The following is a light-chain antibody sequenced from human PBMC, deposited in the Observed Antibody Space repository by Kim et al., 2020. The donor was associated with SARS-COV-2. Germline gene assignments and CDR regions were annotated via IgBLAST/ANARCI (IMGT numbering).Light chain of an antibody. CDR2: DAS. CDR3: QQLNYNPLT. J-gene: IGKJ4*01. Sequence: ASVGDRVTITCRASEDISSSFAWYQQKPGKAPNHLIYDASTLQSGVPSRFSGSGSGTEFALTISSLQPEDFGTYYCQQLNYNPLTFGGGTKVDIK. V-gene: IGKV1-9*01. CDR1: EDISSS.